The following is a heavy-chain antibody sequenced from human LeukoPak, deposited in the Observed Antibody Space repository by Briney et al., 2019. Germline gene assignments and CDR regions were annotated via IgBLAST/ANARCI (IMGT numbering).Heavy chain of an antibody. CDR1: RFTFSNYW. CDR3: ARDHLRVGATGASDT. D-gene: IGHD1-26*01. Sequence: PGGSLRVSCAASRFTFSNYWMSWVRQAPGKGLEWVANIKQDGGEKYYVDSVKGRFTISRDNAKNSLYLQMDSLRAEDTAVYFCARDHLRVGATGASDTWGQGTMVTVSS. V-gene: IGHV3-7*05. CDR2: IKQDGGEK. J-gene: IGHJ3*02.